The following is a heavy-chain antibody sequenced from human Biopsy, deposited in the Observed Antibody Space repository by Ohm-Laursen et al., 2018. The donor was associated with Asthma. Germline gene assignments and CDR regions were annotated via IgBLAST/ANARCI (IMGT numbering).Heavy chain of an antibody. Sequence: ASVKVSCKASGYPFTDYYVHWVRQAPGQGLEWMGRIDPNSGGTNYAQKFLGRVTMTRDTSVNTAFMVLSRLRSDDTAVYYCAKIKIRIGAGTDRYFDLWGRGTLVTVSS. CDR1: GYPFTDYY. J-gene: IGHJ2*01. V-gene: IGHV1-2*06. CDR3: AKIKIRIGAGTDRYFDL. D-gene: IGHD3-16*01. CDR2: IDPNSGGT.